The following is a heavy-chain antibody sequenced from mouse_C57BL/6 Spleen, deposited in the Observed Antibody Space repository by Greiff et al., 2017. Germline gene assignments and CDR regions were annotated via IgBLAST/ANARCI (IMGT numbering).Heavy chain of an antibody. J-gene: IGHJ2*01. CDR1: GYAFSSYW. V-gene: IGHV1-80*01. CDR3: AREGGNSYFDY. Sequence: QVQLKQSGAELVKPGASVKISCKASGYAFSSYWMNWVKQRPGKGLEWIGQIYPGDGDTNYNGKFKGKATLTADKSSSTAYMQLSSLTSEDSAVYFCAREGGNSYFDYWGQGTTLTVSS. CDR2: IYPGDGDT. D-gene: IGHD2-1*01.